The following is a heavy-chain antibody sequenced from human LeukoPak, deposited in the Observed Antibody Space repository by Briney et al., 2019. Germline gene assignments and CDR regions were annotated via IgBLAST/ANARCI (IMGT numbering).Heavy chain of an antibody. Sequence: GGSLRLSCAASGFTFGDYYMSWIRQAPGKGLEWVSYISSSGSTIYYADSVKGRFTISRDNAKNSLYLQMNSLRAEDTAVYYCARDRGYGDYGDAFDIWGQGTMVTVSS. D-gene: IGHD4-17*01. CDR3: ARDRGYGDYGDAFDI. V-gene: IGHV3-11*01. CDR2: ISSSGSTI. CDR1: GFTFGDYY. J-gene: IGHJ3*02.